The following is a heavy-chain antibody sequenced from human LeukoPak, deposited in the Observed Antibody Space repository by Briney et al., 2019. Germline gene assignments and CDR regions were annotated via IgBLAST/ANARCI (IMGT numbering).Heavy chain of an antibody. CDR1: GFTFDDYA. D-gene: IGHD4-17*01. Sequence: PGGSLRLSCAASGFTFDDYALHWVRQAPGKGPVWVSRINDDGSSTSYADSVKGRFTISRDNSKNTLYLQMNSLRAEDTAVYYCAATTRLGYFQHWGQGTLVTVSS. CDR2: INDDGSST. J-gene: IGHJ1*01. V-gene: IGHV3-74*01. CDR3: AATTRLGYFQH.